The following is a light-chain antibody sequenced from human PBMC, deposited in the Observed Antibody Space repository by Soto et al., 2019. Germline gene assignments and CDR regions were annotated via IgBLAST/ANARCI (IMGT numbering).Light chain of an antibody. Sequence: DIQMTQSPSSLSASVGDRVTITCRASQNINNYLNWYQQKPGKAPKLLIYGASSLQSGVPSRFSGSGSGTDFTLTIISLQPEDFATYYCQQSYINLWGTCGQGTKVEIK. CDR3: QQSYINLWGT. CDR2: GAS. V-gene: IGKV1-39*01. CDR1: QNINNY. J-gene: IGKJ1*01.